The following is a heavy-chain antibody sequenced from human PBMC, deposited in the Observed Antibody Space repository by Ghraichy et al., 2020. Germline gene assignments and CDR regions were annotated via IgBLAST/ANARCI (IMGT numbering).Heavy chain of an antibody. D-gene: IGHD5-18*01. J-gene: IGHJ4*02. V-gene: IGHV4-31*03. CDR3: ARARSAAMVTDY. CDR2: IYYSGST. Sequence: SETLSLTCTVSGGSISSGGYYWSWIRQHPGKGLEWIGYIYYSGSTYYNPSLKSRVTISVDTSKNQFSLKLSSVTAADTAVYYCARARSAAMVTDYWGQGTLVTVSS. CDR1: GGSISSGGYY.